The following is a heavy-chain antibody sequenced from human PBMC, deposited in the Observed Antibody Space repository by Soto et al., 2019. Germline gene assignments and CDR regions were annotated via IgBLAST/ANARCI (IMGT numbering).Heavy chain of an antibody. D-gene: IGHD2-15*01. V-gene: IGHV3-23*01. CDR2: ISGSGGST. J-gene: IGHJ4*02. Sequence: PGGSLRLSCSAFEFTFSNYAMHWVRQAPGRGLEYVSAISGSGGSTYYADSVKGRFTISRDNSKNTLYLQMNSLRAEDTAVYYCAKETPEDYWGQGTLVTVSS. CDR1: EFTFSNYA. CDR3: AKETPEDY.